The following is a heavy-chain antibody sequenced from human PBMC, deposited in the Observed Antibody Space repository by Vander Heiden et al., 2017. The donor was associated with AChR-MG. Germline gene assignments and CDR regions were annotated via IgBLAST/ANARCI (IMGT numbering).Heavy chain of an antibody. CDR2: IIPIFGTA. Sequence: QVQLVQSGAEVKKPGSSVKVSCKASGGTFSSYAISRVRQAPGQGLEWMGGIIPIFGTANYAQKFQGRVTITADESTSTACMELSSLRSEDTAVYYCARDPGYSYGYGVGYYYGMDVWGQGTTVTVSS. V-gene: IGHV1-69*01. CDR1: GGTFSSYA. CDR3: ARDPGYSYGYGVGYYYGMDV. J-gene: IGHJ6*02. D-gene: IGHD5-18*01.